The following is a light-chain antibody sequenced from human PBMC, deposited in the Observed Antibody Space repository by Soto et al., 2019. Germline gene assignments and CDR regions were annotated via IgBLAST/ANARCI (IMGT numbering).Light chain of an antibody. CDR1: SSSIERNT. V-gene: IGLV1-44*01. Sequence: QSVRTQTPSASGTPGQRVTICCSGDSSSIERNTVSWYQQLPGMAPKLLIYLNSRRPSGVPDRFSGSKSGTSASLAISGLQSEDEAEYYCATWDDSLNLLSVFGTGTKVTVL. CDR2: LNS. CDR3: ATWDDSLNLLSV. J-gene: IGLJ1*01.